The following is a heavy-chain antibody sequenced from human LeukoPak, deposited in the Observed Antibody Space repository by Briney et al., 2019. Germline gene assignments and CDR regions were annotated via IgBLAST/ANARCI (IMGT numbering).Heavy chain of an antibody. D-gene: IGHD3-10*01. CDR2: ISAYNGNT. CDR1: GYTFTSYG. J-gene: IGHJ1*01. CDR3: ARDQGLWFGELLPHGEYFQH. V-gene: IGHV1-18*04. Sequence: GASVKVSCKASGYTFTSYGISWVRQAPGQGLEWMGWISAYNGNTNYAQKLQGRVTMTTDTSTSTAYMELRSLRSDDTAVYYCARDQGLWFGELLPHGEYFQHWGQGTLVTVSS.